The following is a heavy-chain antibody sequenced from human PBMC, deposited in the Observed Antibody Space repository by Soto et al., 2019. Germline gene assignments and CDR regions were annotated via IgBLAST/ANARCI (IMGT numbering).Heavy chain of an antibody. CDR3: AREVVTATSSYNWFDP. D-gene: IGHD2-21*02. J-gene: IGHJ5*02. Sequence: QVQLQESGPGLVKPSETLSLTCTVSGGSISSYYRSWIRQPAGKGLEWIGRIYTSGSTNYNPSLKSRVTMSVDTFKNQCSLKLSSVTAADTAVYYCAREVVTATSSYNWFDPWGQGTLVTVSS. CDR1: GGSISSYY. CDR2: IYTSGST. V-gene: IGHV4-4*07.